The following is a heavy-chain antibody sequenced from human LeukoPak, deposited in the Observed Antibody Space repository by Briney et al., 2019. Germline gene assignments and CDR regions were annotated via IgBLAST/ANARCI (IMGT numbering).Heavy chain of an antibody. CDR3: ARITGNYYEIDY. V-gene: IGHV3-33*08. CDR2: IWYDGSKE. J-gene: IGHJ4*02. CDR1: GFTFNNYA. Sequence: GGSLRLSCAASGFTFNNYAMNWVRQAPGKGLEWAAVIWYDGSKEYYADSVKGRFTVSRDNSKNTLYLQMNSLRADDTAVYYCARITGNYYEIDYWGQGTLVSVSS. D-gene: IGHD3-22*01.